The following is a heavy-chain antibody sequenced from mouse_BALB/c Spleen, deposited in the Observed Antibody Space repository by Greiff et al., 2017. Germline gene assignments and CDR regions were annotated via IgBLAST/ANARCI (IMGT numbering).Heavy chain of an antibody. V-gene: IGHV3-2*02. CDR2: ISYSGST. CDR1: GFSITSDYA. CDR3: ARSRNYYAMDY. D-gene: IGHD2-1*01. J-gene: IGHJ4*01. Sequence: EVMLVESGPGLVKPSQSLSLTCTVTGFSITSDYAWNWIRQFPGNKLEWMGYISYSGSTSYNPSLKSRISITRDTSKNQFFLQLNSVTTEDTATYYCARSRNYYAMDYWGQGTSVTVSS.